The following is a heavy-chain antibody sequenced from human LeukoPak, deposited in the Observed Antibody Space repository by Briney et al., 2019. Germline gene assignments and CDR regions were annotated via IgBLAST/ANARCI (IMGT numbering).Heavy chain of an antibody. CDR2: INHSGST. J-gene: IGHJ4*02. D-gene: IGHD5-18*01. Sequence: SETLSLTCAVYGGSFSGHYWSWIRQPPGEGLEWIGEINHSGSTNYNPSLKSRVTISVDTSKNQFPLKLSSVTAADTAVYYCAREGHVDTAMFFDYWGQGTLVTVSS. CDR3: AREGHVDTAMFFDY. CDR1: GGSFSGHY. V-gene: IGHV4-34*01.